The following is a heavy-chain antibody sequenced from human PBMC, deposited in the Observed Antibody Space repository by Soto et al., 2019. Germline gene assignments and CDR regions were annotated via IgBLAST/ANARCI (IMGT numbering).Heavy chain of an antibody. V-gene: IGHV1-69*13. J-gene: IGHJ5*02. CDR3: ARDRGDGYPYILYNWFDP. Sequence: GASVKVSCKASGGTFSSYTISWVRQAPGQGLEWMGGIVPILGTANYAQKFQGRVTITADESTSTAYMELSSLRSEDTAVYYCARDRGDGYPYILYNWFDPWGQGTLVTVSS. CDR1: GGTFSSYT. CDR2: IVPILGTA. D-gene: IGHD5-12*01.